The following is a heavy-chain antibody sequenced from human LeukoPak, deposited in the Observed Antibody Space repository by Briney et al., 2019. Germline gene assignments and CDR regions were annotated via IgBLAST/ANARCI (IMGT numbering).Heavy chain of an antibody. V-gene: IGHV4-31*03. D-gene: IGHD1-26*01. CDR1: GGSISSGGYY. Sequence: SETLSLTCTVSGGSISSGGYYRNWIRQHPGRGLEWIGFIYNNGSPKYNPSLKNRLTISADTSKNHFSLKLSSVTAADTAVYYCARGESLDFDPWGQGTLVTVSS. CDR3: ARGESLDFDP. J-gene: IGHJ5*02. CDR2: IYNNGSP.